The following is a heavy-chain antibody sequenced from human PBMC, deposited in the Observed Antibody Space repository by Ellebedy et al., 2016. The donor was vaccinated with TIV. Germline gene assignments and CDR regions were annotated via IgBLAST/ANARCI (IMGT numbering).Heavy chain of an antibody. V-gene: IGHV4-39*07. CDR1: GGSISSSSYY. J-gene: IGHJ4*02. CDR2: IYYSGST. D-gene: IGHD2-2*01. Sequence: SETLSLTXTVSGGSISSSSYYWGWIRQPPGKGLEWIGSIYYSGSTYYNPSLKSRVTISVDTSKNQFSLKLSSVTAADTAVYYCARAPSDCSSTSCYVLDYWGQGTLVTVSS. CDR3: ARAPSDCSSTSCYVLDY.